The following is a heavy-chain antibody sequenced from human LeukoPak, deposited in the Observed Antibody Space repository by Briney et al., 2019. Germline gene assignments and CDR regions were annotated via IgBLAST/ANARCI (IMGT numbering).Heavy chain of an antibody. D-gene: IGHD3-22*01. CDR2: IYYSGST. Sequence: TAAETLSLTCTVSGGSISSSSYYWGWIRQPPGKGLEWIGSIYYSGSTYYNPSLKSRVTISVDTSKNQFSLKLSSVTAADTAVYYCARHSEPFGYYYDSSGYYRNAFDIWGQGTMVIVSS. V-gene: IGHV4-39*01. J-gene: IGHJ3*02. CDR1: GGSISSSSYY. CDR3: ARHSEPFGYYYDSSGYYRNAFDI.